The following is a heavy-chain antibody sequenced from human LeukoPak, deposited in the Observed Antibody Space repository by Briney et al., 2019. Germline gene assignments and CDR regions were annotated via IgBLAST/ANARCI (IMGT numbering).Heavy chain of an antibody. V-gene: IGHV4-59*08. CDR2: ISYTGST. J-gene: IGHJ4*02. CDR3: ARHYCSGGSCKPDY. D-gene: IGHD2-15*01. Sequence: SETLSLTCTVSGVSLTTYYRTWIRQPPGKGLEFIGYISYTGSTSYSPSLKSRVTISLDTSKNQFSLKLTSVTAADTAVYYCARHYCSGGSCKPDYWGQGTLVTVSS. CDR1: GVSLTTYY.